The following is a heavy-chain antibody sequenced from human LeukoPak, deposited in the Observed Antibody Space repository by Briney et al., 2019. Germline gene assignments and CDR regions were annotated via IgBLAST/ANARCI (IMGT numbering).Heavy chain of an antibody. CDR1: GFTFSTHW. D-gene: IGHD1-26*01. J-gene: IGHJ3*02. Sequence: GGSLRLSCAASGFTFSTHWMHWVRHAPGKGLVRVSRINSDGDSIIYADSVKGRFTISRDNAKKTLYLQMNSLRVEDTAVYYCARGGSPPEALGDVFDIRGQGTMVTVSS. CDR2: INSDGDSI. V-gene: IGHV3-74*01. CDR3: ARGGSPPEALGDVFDI.